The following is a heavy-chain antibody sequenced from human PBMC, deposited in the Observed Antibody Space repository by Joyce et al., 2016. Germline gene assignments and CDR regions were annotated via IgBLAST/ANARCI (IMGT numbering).Heavy chain of an antibody. D-gene: IGHD7-27*01. V-gene: IGHV4-59*11. CDR2: IYYRGST. Sequence: VQLQESGPGLVKPSVTLSLNCTVSGGSISIHYWSWIRQPPGKRLEWMGYIYYRGSTNYSPSLKSRVTNSVDTSKNQFSLKLRSVSAADTAMYYCARGLGTPYGMDVWGQGSTVTVSS. CDR1: GGSISIHY. CDR3: ARGLGTPYGMDV. J-gene: IGHJ6*02.